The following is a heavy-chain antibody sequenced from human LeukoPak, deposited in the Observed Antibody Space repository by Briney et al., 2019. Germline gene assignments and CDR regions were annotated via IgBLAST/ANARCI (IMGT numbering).Heavy chain of an antibody. J-gene: IGHJ4*02. D-gene: IGHD2-2*02. V-gene: IGHV1-2*06. CDR3: ARGPSNRGYCSNTSCYNPFDY. Sequence: ASVKVSCKASGYTFTGYYMHWVRQAPGQGPEWMGRINPNSGGTNYAQKFQGRVTMTRDTSISTAYMESSRLRSDDTAVYYCARGPSNRGYCSNTSCYNPFDYWGQGTLVTVSS. CDR1: GYTFTGYY. CDR2: INPNSGGT.